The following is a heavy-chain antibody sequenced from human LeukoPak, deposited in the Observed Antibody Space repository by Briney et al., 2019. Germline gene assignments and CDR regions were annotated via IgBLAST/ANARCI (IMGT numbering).Heavy chain of an antibody. CDR2: XXXXGST. CDR3: ARGERGVRGVPNKALHFDS. Sequence: PSETLSLTCAVYGGSFSGYYWSWIRQPPGKGLXWXGXXXXXGSTNYNPSLESRVTISKDMSKKQFSLKLTSVTAADTAVYYCARGERGVRGVPNKALHFDSWGQGTLVTVSS. V-gene: IGHV4-34*01. D-gene: IGHD3-10*01. J-gene: IGHJ4*02. CDR1: GGSFSGYY.